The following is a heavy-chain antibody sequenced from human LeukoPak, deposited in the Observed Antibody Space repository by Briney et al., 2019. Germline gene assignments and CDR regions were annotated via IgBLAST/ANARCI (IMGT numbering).Heavy chain of an antibody. CDR2: ISWNSGSI. Sequence: PGGSLRLSCAASGFTFDDYAMHWVRQAPGKGLEWVSGISWNSGSIGYADSVKGRFTISRDNAKNSPYLQMNSLRAEDTALYYCAATGLMGQWLAPGFDYWGQGTLVTVSS. CDR3: AATGLMGQWLAPGFDY. D-gene: IGHD6-19*01. J-gene: IGHJ4*02. CDR1: GFTFDDYA. V-gene: IGHV3-9*01.